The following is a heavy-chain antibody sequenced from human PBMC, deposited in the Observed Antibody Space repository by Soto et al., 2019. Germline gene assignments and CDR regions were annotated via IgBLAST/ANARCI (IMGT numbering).Heavy chain of an antibody. D-gene: IGHD3-22*01. J-gene: IGHJ3*01. Sequence: EVQLVESGGGLTQPGGSLRLSCAASGFTFNTYWMSWVRQAPGRGLERVANINQDGTKAYYVDSVKGRFTLSRDNAKNSLHLQMNSLRAEDTAVYYCARGDFYDSSGSFADAFDVWGQGTMVTVSS. CDR3: ARGDFYDSSGSFADAFDV. CDR1: GFTFNTYW. CDR2: INQDGTKA. V-gene: IGHV3-7*05.